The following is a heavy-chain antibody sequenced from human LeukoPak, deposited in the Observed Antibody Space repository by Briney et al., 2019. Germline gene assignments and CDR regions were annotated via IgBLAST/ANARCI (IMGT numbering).Heavy chain of an antibody. CDR2: IYYSGST. D-gene: IGHD1-26*01. CDR1: GGSISSSSYY. CDR3: AREVRTGATLYYFDY. V-gene: IGHV4-39*07. J-gene: IGHJ4*02. Sequence: SETLSLTCTVSGGSISSSSYYWGWIRQPPGKGLEWIGSIYYSGSTYYNPSLKSRVTISVDTSKNQFSLKLSSVTAADTAVYYCAREVRTGATLYYFDYWGQGTLVTVSS.